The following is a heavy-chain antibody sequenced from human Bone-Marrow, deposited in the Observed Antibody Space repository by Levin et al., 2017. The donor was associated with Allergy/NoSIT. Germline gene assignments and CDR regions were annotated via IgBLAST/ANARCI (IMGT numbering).Heavy chain of an antibody. CDR2: LSGSGADT. CDR3: AKDTRYYGSEPTYDH. Sequence: GESLKISCVASGFTFSTYAMTWVRQAPGKGLEWVSGLSGSGADTYYADSVRGRFTISRDNSKNTVYLQMNSLRVQDTALYYCAKDTRYYGSEPTYDHWGQGTLVTVSS. CDR1: GFTFSTYA. D-gene: IGHD3-10*01. J-gene: IGHJ4*02. V-gene: IGHV3-23*01.